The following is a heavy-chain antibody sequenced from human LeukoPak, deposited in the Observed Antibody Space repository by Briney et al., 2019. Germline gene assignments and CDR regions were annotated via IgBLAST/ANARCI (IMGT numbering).Heavy chain of an antibody. J-gene: IGHJ4*02. CDR2: SNSYCGCS. CDR1: GYIFTWYY. Sequence: RASVKVSCQASGYIFTWYYMHWVRQARAQGLEWVGLSNSYCGCSNYAQRLRGRVTMTRDTSSSTAYMELSRLRSDDTAVYYCARGQATYYYDSSGSNVFDYWGQGTLVTVSS. CDR3: ARGQATYYYDSSGSNVFDY. D-gene: IGHD3-22*01. V-gene: IGHV1-2*02.